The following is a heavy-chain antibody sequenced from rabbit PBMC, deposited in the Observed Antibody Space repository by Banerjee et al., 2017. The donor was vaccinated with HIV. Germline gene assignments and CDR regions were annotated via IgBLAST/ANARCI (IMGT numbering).Heavy chain of an antibody. D-gene: IGHD1-1*01. V-gene: IGHV1S45*01. CDR2: INAGNDGST. CDR1: GFSFSGSYW. J-gene: IGHJ4*01. Sequence: EESGGGLVQPEGSLTLTCKASGFSFSGSYWICWVRQAPGTGLEWIACINAGNDGSTCYASWAKGRFTISSDNAQNTLYLQLNSLTAADTATYFCARVNAGSSGYPYYFNLWGPGTLVTVS. CDR3: ARVNAGSSGYPYYFNL.